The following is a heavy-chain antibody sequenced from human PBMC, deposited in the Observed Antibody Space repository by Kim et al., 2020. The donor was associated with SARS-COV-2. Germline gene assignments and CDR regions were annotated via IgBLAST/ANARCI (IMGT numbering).Heavy chain of an antibody. V-gene: IGHV4-39*07. CDR1: GGSISSSSYY. J-gene: IGHJ4*01. Sequence: SETLSLTCTVSGGSISSSSYYWGWIRQPPGKGLEWIGSIYYSGSTYYNPSLKSRVTISVDTSKNQFSLKLSSVTAADTAVYYCAREVVPAPKYYFDYWG. CDR2: IYYSGST. CDR3: AREVVPAPKYYFDY. D-gene: IGHD2-2*01.